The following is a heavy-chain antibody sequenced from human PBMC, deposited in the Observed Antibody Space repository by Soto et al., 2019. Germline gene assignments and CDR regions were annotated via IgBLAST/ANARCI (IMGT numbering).Heavy chain of an antibody. Sequence: PGGSLRLSCAASGFTFSSYAMSWVRQAPGKGLEWVSAISGSGGSTYYADSVKGRFTISRDNSMNTLYLQMNSLRAEDTAVYYCAKDPRTRYAILTGPLYWGQGTLVTVSS. CDR1: GFTFSSYA. J-gene: IGHJ4*02. CDR3: AKDPRTRYAILTGPLY. D-gene: IGHD3-9*01. CDR2: ISGSGGST. V-gene: IGHV3-23*01.